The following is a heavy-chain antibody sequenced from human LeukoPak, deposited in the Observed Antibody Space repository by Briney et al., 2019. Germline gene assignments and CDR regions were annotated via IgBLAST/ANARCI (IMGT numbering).Heavy chain of an antibody. Sequence: GGSLRLSCAASGFTFSSYAMHWVRQAPGKGLEWVAVISYDGSNKYYADSVKGRFTISRDNSKNTLYLQMSSLRAEDTALYYCAKTMGDEWLIDFWGQGTLVTVSS. V-gene: IGHV3-30*04. D-gene: IGHD3-16*01. J-gene: IGHJ4*02. CDR1: GFTFSSYA. CDR3: AKTMGDEWLIDF. CDR2: ISYDGSNK.